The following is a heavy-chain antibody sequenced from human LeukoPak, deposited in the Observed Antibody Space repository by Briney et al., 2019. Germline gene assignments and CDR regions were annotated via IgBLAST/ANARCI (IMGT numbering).Heavy chain of an antibody. D-gene: IGHD3-22*01. CDR2: INSDGSST. CDR1: GFTFRDYY. CDR3: ARDYYDSSGFKYAFDI. J-gene: IGHJ3*02. Sequence: GGSLRLSCAASGFTFRDYYMTWIRQAPGKGLVWVSRINSDGSSTSYADSVKGRFTISRDNAKNTLYLQMNSLRAEDTAVYYCARDYYDSSGFKYAFDIWGQGTMVTVSS. V-gene: IGHV3-74*01.